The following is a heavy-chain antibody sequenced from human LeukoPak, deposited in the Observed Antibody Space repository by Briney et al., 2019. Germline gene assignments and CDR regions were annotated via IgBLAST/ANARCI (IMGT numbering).Heavy chain of an antibody. CDR3: AKDSYSKGDY. J-gene: IGHJ4*02. CDR2: ISSSSSYI. Sequence: PGGSLRLSCAASGFTFSSYGMHWVRQAPGKGLEWVSSISSSSSYIYYADSVKGRFTISRDNAKNSLYLQMNSLRAEDTGVYYCAKDSYSKGDYWGQGVLVTVSS. D-gene: IGHD5-18*01. CDR1: GFTFSSYG. V-gene: IGHV3-21*01.